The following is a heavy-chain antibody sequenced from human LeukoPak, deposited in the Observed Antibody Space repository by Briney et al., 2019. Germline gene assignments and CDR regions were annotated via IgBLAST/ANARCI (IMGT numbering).Heavy chain of an antibody. D-gene: IGHD6-19*01. V-gene: IGHV4-39*02. J-gene: IGHJ4*02. CDR2: IYYSGTT. Sequence: PSETLSLTCTVSGGSISSSSYYWGWIRQPPGKGLEWIGSIYYSGTTYYNPSLKSRVTISVDTSKNHFSLKLSSVTAADTAVYYCAKGGWNFDYWGQGTLVTVSS. CDR3: AKGGWNFDY. CDR1: GGSISSSSYY.